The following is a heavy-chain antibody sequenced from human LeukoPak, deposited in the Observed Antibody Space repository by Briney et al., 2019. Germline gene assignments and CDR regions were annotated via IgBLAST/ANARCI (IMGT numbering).Heavy chain of an antibody. CDR2: INLNSGGT. D-gene: IGHD3-9*01. J-gene: IGHJ4*02. CDR1: GYTFTGYY. V-gene: IGHV1-2*02. Sequence: ASAKVSCKASGYTFTGYYMHWVRQAPGQGLEWMGWINLNSGGTNDAQKFQDRVTMTRDTSISTAYMELSRLRFDDTAVYYCARSPDILTGENFDYWGQGTLVTVSS. CDR3: ARSPDILTGENFDY.